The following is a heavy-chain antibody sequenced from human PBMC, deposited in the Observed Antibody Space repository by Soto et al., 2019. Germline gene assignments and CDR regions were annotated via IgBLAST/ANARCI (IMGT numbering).Heavy chain of an antibody. CDR2: IYYSGST. CDR3: ARGKIRGVIITFGFDP. J-gene: IGHJ5*02. D-gene: IGHD3-10*01. V-gene: IGHV4-31*03. CDR1: GGSISSGGYY. Sequence: TLSLTCTVAGGSISSGGYYWSWIRQHPGKGLEWIGYIYYSGSTYYNPSLKSRGTISVDTSKNQSSLKLSPVTAADTAVYYCARGKIRGVIITFGFDPWGQGTLVTVSS.